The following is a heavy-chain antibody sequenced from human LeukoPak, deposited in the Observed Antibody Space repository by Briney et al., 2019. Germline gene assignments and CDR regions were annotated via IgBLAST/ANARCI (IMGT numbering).Heavy chain of an antibody. CDR1: GLSFSSYA. J-gene: IGHJ4*02. CDR2: ISDSGGRT. D-gene: IGHD3-10*01. Sequence: GGSLRLSCAAPGLSFSSYALSWVRQAPGRGLGWVSAISDSGGRTYYADFVKGRFTISRDNSENTLFLQMSSLRAEDTATYYCAKHYGSGTYYNYFTYSGQGDLVSVSS. CDR3: AKHYGSGTYYNYFTY. V-gene: IGHV3-23*01.